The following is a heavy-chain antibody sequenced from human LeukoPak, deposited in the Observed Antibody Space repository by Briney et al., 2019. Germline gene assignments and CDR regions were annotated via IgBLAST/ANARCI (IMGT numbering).Heavy chain of an antibody. D-gene: IGHD3-22*01. CDR3: ARDRYYYDSSGYLNYYYYYGMDV. CDR2: IYYSGST. CDR1: GGSISSGGYY. Sequence: SETLSLTCTVSGGSISSGGYYWSWIRQHPGKGLEWIGYIYYSGSTYYNPSLKSRVTISVDTSKNQFSLKLSSVTAADTAVYYCARDRYYYDSSGYLNYYYYYGMDVWGQGTTVTVSS. V-gene: IGHV4-31*03. J-gene: IGHJ6*02.